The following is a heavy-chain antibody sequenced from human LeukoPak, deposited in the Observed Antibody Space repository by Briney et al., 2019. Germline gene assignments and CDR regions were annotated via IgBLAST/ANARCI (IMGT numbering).Heavy chain of an antibody. V-gene: IGHV3-23*01. CDR1: GFTFSSYG. Sequence: PGGSLRLSCAASGFTFSSYGMSRVRQAPGKGLEWVSAISGSGGSTYYADSVKGRFTTSRDNSKNTLYLQMNSLRAEDTAVYYCARKNYYDSSAYRGPFDYWGQGTLVTVSS. J-gene: IGHJ4*02. D-gene: IGHD3-22*01. CDR2: ISGSGGST. CDR3: ARKNYYDSSAYRGPFDY.